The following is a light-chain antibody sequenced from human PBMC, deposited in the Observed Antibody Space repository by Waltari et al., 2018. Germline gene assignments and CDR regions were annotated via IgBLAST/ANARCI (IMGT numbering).Light chain of an antibody. V-gene: IGLV2-14*01. J-gene: IGLJ1*01. CDR2: ECS. CDR1: DSDVGAYDF. CDR3: SSYTTSSAPGV. Sequence: QSALTQPASVSGSPGQSITISCSGTDSDVGAYDFVSWSQQHPGKAPHLLICECSKRPSGISNRFAAAKAGKPASLTISGLQAEDEADYYCSSYTTSSAPGVFGTGTRVTVL.